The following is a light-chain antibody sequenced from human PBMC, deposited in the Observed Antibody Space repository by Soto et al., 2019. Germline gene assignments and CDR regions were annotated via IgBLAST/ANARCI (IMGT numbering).Light chain of an antibody. CDR3: QSYDSSLSGSYV. J-gene: IGLJ1*01. V-gene: IGLV1-40*01. Sequence: QSVLTQPPSVYGATRQRVTISCTGSSSNIGAGYDVHWYQQLPGTAPKLLIYGNSNRPSGVPDRSSGSKSGTSASLAITGLQAEDEADYYCQSYDSSLSGSYVFGTGTKLTVL. CDR2: GNS. CDR1: SSNIGAGYD.